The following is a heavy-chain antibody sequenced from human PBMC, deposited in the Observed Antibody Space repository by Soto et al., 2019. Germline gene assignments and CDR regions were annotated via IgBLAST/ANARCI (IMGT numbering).Heavy chain of an antibody. V-gene: IGHV3-15*01. J-gene: IGHJ6*02. CDR2: IKSKTDGGTT. Sequence: GGSLRLSCAASGFTFSNAWMSWVRQAPGKGLEWVGCIKSKTDGGTTDYAAPVKGRFTISRDDSKNTLYLQMNSLKTEDTAVYYCTTGSQLLTYYFYGMDVWGQGTTVTVSS. CDR1: GFTFSNAW. D-gene: IGHD3-10*01. CDR3: TTGSQLLTYYFYGMDV.